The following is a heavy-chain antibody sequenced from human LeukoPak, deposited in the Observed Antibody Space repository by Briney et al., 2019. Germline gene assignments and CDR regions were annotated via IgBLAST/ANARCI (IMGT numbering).Heavy chain of an antibody. V-gene: IGHV4-34*01. CDR2: INHSGST. CDR3: ARRISDSSGYYPLYYYYYMDV. CDR1: GGSFSGYH. D-gene: IGHD3-22*01. J-gene: IGHJ6*03. Sequence: SKTLSLTCAVYGGSFSGYHWSWIRQPPGKGLEWIGEINHSGSTNYNPSLKSRVSISIDTSENQFSLKLSSVTAADTAVYYCARRISDSSGYYPLYYYYYMDVWGRGTTVTVSS.